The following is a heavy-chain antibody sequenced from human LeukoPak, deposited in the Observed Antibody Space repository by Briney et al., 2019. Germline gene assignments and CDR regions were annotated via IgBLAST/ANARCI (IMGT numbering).Heavy chain of an antibody. D-gene: IGHD2-2*01. CDR2: IIPIFGTA. CDR1: GGTFSSYA. V-gene: IGHV1-69*01. CDR3: ARDGTAGTSLYNWFDP. J-gene: IGHJ5*02. Sequence: ASVKVSCKASGGTFSSYAISWVRQAPGQGLEWMGGIIPIFGTANYAQKFQGRVTITVDESTSTAYMELSSLRSEDTAVYYCARDGTAGTSLYNWFDPWGQGTLVTVSS.